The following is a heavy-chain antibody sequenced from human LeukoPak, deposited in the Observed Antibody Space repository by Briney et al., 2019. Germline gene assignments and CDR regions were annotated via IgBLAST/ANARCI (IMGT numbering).Heavy chain of an antibody. CDR2: IYYSGST. CDR3: ASPGPPYYYDSSGGAFDI. V-gene: IGHV4-59*01. D-gene: IGHD3-22*01. CDR1: GGSISSYY. J-gene: IGHJ3*02. Sequence: SETLSLTYTVSGGSISSYYWSWIRQPPGKGLEWIGYIYYSGSTNYNPSLKSRVTISVDTSKNQFSLKLSSVTAADTAVYYCASPGPPYYYDSSGGAFDIWGQGTMVTVSS.